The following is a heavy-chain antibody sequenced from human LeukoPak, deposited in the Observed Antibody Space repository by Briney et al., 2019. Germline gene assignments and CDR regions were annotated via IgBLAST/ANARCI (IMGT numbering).Heavy chain of an antibody. V-gene: IGHV3-23*01. D-gene: IGHD4-17*01. Sequence: GGSLRLSCAASGFTFSSYAMSWVRQAPGKGLEWVLAISGSGDSTYYADSVKGRFTISRDNSKNSLYLQMNSLRTEDIALYYCAKVNTVTNFYYYYSMDVWGQGTTVTVSS. CDR2: ISGSGDST. CDR1: GFTFSSYA. J-gene: IGHJ6*01. CDR3: AKVNTVTNFYYYYSMDV.